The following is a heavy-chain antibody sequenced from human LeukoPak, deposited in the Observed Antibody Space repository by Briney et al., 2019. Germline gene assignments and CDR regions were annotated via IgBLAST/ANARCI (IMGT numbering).Heavy chain of an antibody. V-gene: IGHV1-18*01. CDR1: GYMFSSYG. J-gene: IGHJ4*02. D-gene: IGHD3-10*01. Sequence: ASVKVSCKASGYMFSSYGITWVRQAPGQGLEWMGWISAYNGNTKSAQNLQGRVIMTTDTSRNTAHMELRSLRSDDTAVYYCARIASDGSGTNHYWGQGTQVIVSS. CDR2: ISAYNGNT. CDR3: ARIASDGSGTNHY.